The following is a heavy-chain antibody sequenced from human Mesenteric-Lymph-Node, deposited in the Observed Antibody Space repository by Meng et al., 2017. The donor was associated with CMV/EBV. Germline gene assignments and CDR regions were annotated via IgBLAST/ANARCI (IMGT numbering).Heavy chain of an antibody. V-gene: IGHV3-23*01. D-gene: IGHD3-10*01. CDR2: ISGSGGST. CDR1: GFTFSSYA. Sequence: GESLKISCAASGFTFSSYAMSWVRQAPGKGLEWVSAISGSGGSTYYADSVKGRFTISRDNSKNTLYLQMNSLRAEDTAVYYCAKAPVRGVIIGVGYWGQGTLVTV. CDR3: AKAPVRGVIIGVGY. J-gene: IGHJ4*02.